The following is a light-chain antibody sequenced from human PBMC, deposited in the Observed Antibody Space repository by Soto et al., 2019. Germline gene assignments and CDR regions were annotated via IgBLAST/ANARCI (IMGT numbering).Light chain of an antibody. CDR2: WAS. Sequence: DIVMTQSPESLAVSLGERATINCKSSQSVLYSSNNKNYLAWYQHKPGQPPKLLLYWASMRESGVPDRISGSGSGKYFTLTINSLQAEDVAVYYCQQFHSCPLTFGGGTKVEIK. CDR1: QSVLYSSNNKNY. CDR3: QQFHSCPLT. V-gene: IGKV4-1*01. J-gene: IGKJ4*01.